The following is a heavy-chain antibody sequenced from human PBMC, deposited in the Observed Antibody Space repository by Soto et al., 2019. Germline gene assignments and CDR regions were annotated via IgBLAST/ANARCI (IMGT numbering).Heavy chain of an antibody. Sequence: SETLSLTCTVSGGSISSSSYYWGWIRQPPGKGLEWIGSIYYSGSTYYNPSLKSRVTISVDTSKNQFSLKLSSVTAADTAVYYCARLGGGYYESYGMDVWGQGTTVTVSS. CDR1: GGSISSSSYY. V-gene: IGHV4-39*01. CDR2: IYYSGST. J-gene: IGHJ6*02. CDR3: ARLGGGYYESYGMDV. D-gene: IGHD3-22*01.